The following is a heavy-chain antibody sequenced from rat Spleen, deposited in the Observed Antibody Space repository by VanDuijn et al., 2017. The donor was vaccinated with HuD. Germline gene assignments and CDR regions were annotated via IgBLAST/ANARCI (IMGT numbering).Heavy chain of an antibody. D-gene: IGHD1-11*01. CDR2: IWGDGST. CDR1: GFSLTTYG. V-gene: IGHV2-77*01. CDR3: AVSTVAL. J-gene: IGHJ2*01. Sequence: QVQMKETGPGLVQTTQTLSVTCTVSGFSLTTYGVHCVRQAPGKGLEWMGIIWGDGSTTYKSALKSRLSITRDTSKSQVFLTMNSLQTDDTAVYYCAVSTVALWGQGVMVTVSS.